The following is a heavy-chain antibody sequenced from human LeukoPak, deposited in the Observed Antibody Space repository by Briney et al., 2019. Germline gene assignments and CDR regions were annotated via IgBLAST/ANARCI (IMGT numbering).Heavy chain of an antibody. CDR1: GGTFSSYA. Sequence: ASVTVSCKASGGTFSSYAISWVRQAPGQGLEWMGGIIPIFGTANYAQKFQGRVTITADESTSTAYMELSSLRSEDTAVYYCARGRNLLRFLAAFDIWGQGTMVTVSS. CDR3: ARGRNLLRFLAAFDI. V-gene: IGHV1-69*13. D-gene: IGHD3-3*01. J-gene: IGHJ3*02. CDR2: IIPIFGTA.